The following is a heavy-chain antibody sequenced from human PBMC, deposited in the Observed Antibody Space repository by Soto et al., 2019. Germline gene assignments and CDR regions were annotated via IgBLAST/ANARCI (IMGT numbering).Heavy chain of an antibody. CDR2: VYHSGTT. J-gene: IGHJ5*02. CDR1: GGGLSSGGIA. CDR3: PRVLRRPAASFPEVFDP. D-gene: IGHD2-2*01. Sequence: PSGTMSLTCSVYGGGLSSGGIAWTWIRQQKKKGLEWIGYVYHSGTTSYNPSLRSRVTISVDRSRNQFSLNLTSVTAADTAMYYCPRVLRRPAASFPEVFDPWRQVTLFLVS. V-gene: IGHV4-30-2*01.